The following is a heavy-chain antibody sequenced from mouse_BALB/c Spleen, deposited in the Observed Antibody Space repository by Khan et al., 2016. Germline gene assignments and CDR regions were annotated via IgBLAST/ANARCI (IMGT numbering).Heavy chain of an antibody. Sequence: EVQLQESGPDLGKPSQSLSLTCTVTGYSITSGYSCHWIRQFPGNKLEWMGYIHYSGSTNYNPSLKSRISITRDTSKNQFFLQLNSGTTDYTATCYCARPDGNFDYRGQGTTLAVSS. D-gene: IGHD2-1*01. V-gene: IGHV3-1*02. CDR1: GYSITSGYS. CDR2: IHYSGST. CDR3: ARPDGNFDY. J-gene: IGHJ2*01.